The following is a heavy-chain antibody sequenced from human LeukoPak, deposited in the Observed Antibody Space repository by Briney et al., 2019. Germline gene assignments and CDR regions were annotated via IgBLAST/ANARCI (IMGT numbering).Heavy chain of an antibody. CDR3: ARGHIVVVPAAAVNWFDP. V-gene: IGHV4-34*01. CDR2: INHSGST. Sequence: SETLSLTCAVYGGSFSGYYWSWIRQPPGKGLEWIGEINHSGSTNYNPSLKSRVTISVDTSKNQFSLKLSSVTAADTAVYYCARGHIVVVPAAAVNWFDPWGQGTLVTVSS. CDR1: GGSFSGYY. D-gene: IGHD2-2*01. J-gene: IGHJ5*02.